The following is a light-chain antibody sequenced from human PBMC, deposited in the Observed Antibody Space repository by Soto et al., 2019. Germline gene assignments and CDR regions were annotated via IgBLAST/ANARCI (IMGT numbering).Light chain of an antibody. CDR3: SSYTARSTLV. CDR2: EVT. J-gene: IGLJ2*01. CDR1: SSDVGGYNF. V-gene: IGLV2-14*01. Sequence: QSALTQPASVSGSPGQSITISCTGTSSDVGGYNFVSWYQQHPGKAPKLMIYEVTDRPSGVSYRFSGSKSGNTASLTISGLRAEDEADYYCSSYTARSTLVFGGGTKLTVL.